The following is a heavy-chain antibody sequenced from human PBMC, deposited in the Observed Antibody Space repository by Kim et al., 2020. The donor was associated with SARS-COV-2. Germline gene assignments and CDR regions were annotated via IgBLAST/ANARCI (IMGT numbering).Heavy chain of an antibody. CDR3: ARDFIFAFDI. D-gene: IGHD2-21*01. Sequence: TIEHADSVRGLFTISTDSATNSLYLQMNSLRDEDTAVYYCARDFIFAFDIWGQGTVVTVSS. CDR2: TI. J-gene: IGHJ3*02. V-gene: IGHV3-48*02.